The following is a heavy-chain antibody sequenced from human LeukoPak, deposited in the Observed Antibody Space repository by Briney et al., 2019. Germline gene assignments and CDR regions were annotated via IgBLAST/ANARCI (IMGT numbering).Heavy chain of an antibody. D-gene: IGHD3-22*01. J-gene: IGHJ4*02. CDR2: MNPNSGNT. CDR1: GYTFTSYD. Sequence: ASVKVSCKASGYTFTSYDINWVRQATGQGLEWMGWMNPNSGNTGYAQNFQGRVTMTRNTSISTAYMELSSLRSEDTAVYYCARGYYDTNGYYYRLDFWGQGTLLTVSS. V-gene: IGHV1-8*02. CDR3: ARGYYDTNGYYYRLDF.